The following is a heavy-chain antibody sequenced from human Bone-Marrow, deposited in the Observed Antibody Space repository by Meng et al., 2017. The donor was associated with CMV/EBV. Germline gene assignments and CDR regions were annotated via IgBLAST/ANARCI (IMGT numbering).Heavy chain of an antibody. CDR1: GFTFSNAW. D-gene: IGHD2-2*02. Sequence: GESLKISCAASGFTFSNAWMSWVRQAPGKGLEWVGRFKSKTDGETTDYAAPVKGRFTISRDDSKNTLYLQMNSLKTEDTAVYYCTTYQLLYDGGEEGYYYYGMDVWGQGPTVTGSS. CDR2: FKSKTDGETT. J-gene: IGHJ6*02. CDR3: TTYQLLYDGGEEGYYYYGMDV. V-gene: IGHV3-15*01.